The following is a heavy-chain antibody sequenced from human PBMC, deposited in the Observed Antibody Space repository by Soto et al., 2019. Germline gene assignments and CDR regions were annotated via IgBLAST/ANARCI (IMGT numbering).Heavy chain of an antibody. D-gene: IGHD3-16*01. CDR1: GGSFRGYF. CDR2: INDSGNT. V-gene: IGHV4-34*01. J-gene: IGHJ4*02. CDR3: QGGDF. Sequence: PXGTLCLTCAVSGGSFRGYFWSWIRQSPAKGLEWIGEINDSGNTYYNPSFKSRLTISVDTSTSQISLRLTSVTAADSAVYYCQGGDFWGQGTRVTVSS.